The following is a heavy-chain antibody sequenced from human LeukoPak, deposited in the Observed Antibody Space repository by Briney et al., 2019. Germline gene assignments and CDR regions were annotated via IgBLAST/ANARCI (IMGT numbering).Heavy chain of an antibody. V-gene: IGHV3-23*01. CDR3: ARVWAVTMGEDYFDY. CDR2: ISGSGGST. J-gene: IGHJ4*02. D-gene: IGHD4-11*01. Sequence: GGSLRLSCAASGFTFSSYAMSWVRQAPGKGLEWVSAISGSGGSTYYADSVKGRFTISRDNSKNTLYLQMNSLRAEDTAVHYCARVWAVTMGEDYFDYWGQGTLVTVSS. CDR1: GFTFSSYA.